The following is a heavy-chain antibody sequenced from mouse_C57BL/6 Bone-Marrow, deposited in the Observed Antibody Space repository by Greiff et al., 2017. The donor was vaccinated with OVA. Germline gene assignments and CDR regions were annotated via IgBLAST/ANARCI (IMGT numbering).Heavy chain of an antibody. J-gene: IGHJ3*01. CDR1: GYAFSSSW. CDR3: ARSYYYGRRRFAY. CDR2: IYPGDGDT. V-gene: IGHV1-82*01. D-gene: IGHD1-1*01. Sequence: VQLQQSGPELVKPGASVKISCKASGYAFSSSWMNWVKPRPGKGLEWIGRIYPGDGDTNYNGKFKGKATLTADKSSSTAYMQLSSLTSEDSAVYFCARSYYYGRRRFAYWGQGTLVTVSA.